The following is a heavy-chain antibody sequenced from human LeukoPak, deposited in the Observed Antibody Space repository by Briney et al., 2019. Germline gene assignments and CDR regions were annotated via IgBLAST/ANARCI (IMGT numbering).Heavy chain of an antibody. V-gene: IGHV3-7*01. J-gene: IGHJ4*02. CDR2: LKEDVSAR. Sequence: GGSLRLSCVASGFSISSHWMSWVRQAPGKGLEWVASLKEDVSARNLVGSVKGRFTISTDNAKNSLNLQMNSLRVEDTAVYYCARGPPYGSRSDFLDYWGLETLVTVSS. CDR1: GFSISSHW. D-gene: IGHD3-10*01. CDR3: ARGPPYGSRSDFLDY.